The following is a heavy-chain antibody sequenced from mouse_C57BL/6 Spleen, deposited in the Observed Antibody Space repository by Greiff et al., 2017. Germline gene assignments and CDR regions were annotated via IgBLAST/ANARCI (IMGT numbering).Heavy chain of an antibody. D-gene: IGHD1-1*01. CDR1: GYTFTDYN. CDR2: INPNNGGT. J-gene: IGHJ3*01. Sequence: VQLKESGPELVKPGASVTIPCKASGYTFTDYNMDWVKQSHGKSLEWIGNINPNNGGTIYNQKFKGKATLTVDKSSSTAYMELRSLSSEDTAVYYCARRDYGSSYVAYWGQGTLVTVSA. V-gene: IGHV1-18*01. CDR3: ARRDYGSSYVAY.